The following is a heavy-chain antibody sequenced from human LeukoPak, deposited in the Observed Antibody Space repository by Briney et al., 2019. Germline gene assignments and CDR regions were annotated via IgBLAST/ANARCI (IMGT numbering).Heavy chain of an antibody. CDR3: ARFAAGGSYYYYMDV. D-gene: IGHD6-25*01. V-gene: IGHV3-20*04. J-gene: IGHJ6*03. Sequence: GGSLRLSCAASGFTFDDYGMSWVRQAPGKGLEWVSGINWSGGSTGYADSVKGRFTISRDNAKNSLYLQMNSLRADDTAVYYCARFAAGGSYYYYMDVWGKGTTVTVSS. CDR1: GFTFDDYG. CDR2: INWSGGST.